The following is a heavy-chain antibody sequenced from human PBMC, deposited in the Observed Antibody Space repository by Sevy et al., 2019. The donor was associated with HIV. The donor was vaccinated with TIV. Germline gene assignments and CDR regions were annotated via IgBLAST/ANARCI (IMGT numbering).Heavy chain of an antibody. J-gene: IGHJ4*02. V-gene: IGHV3-30*02. CDR2: IRHDGSDK. CDR3: AEDLAGPGRRYFDY. CDR1: GFTFSNFG. D-gene: IGHD6-13*01. Sequence: GGSLRLSCTASGFTFSNFGMHWVRQVPGKGLEWVTFIRHDGSDKYYAASVKGRFTISRDDSKNTLYLQMDSLRAEDTAIDYCAEDLAGPGRRYFDYWGQGTLVTVSS.